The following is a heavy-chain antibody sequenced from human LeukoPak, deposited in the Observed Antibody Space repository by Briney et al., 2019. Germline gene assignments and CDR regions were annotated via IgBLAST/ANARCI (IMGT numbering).Heavy chain of an antibody. CDR2: IYSGGST. CDR3: AGGPSGYHNT. V-gene: IGHV3-66*01. Sequence: GGSLRLSCAASEFSVGSNYMTWVRQAPGKGLEWVSLIYSGGSTYYADSVKGRFTISRDNSKNTLYLQMNSLRAEDTAVYYCAGGPSGYHNTGGQGTLVTVSS. J-gene: IGHJ4*02. D-gene: IGHD5-12*01. CDR1: EFSVGSNY.